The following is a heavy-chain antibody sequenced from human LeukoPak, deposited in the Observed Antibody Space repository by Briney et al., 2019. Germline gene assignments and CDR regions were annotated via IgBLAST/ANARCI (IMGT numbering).Heavy chain of an antibody. J-gene: IGHJ2*01. CDR2: IYYSVST. V-gene: IGHV4-31*03. CDR3: AREPPSPSFWSGYYSYWYFDL. D-gene: IGHD3-3*01. Sequence: IPSQTLSLTCTVSGGSISSGGYYWSWIRQHPAKGLAWIGYIYYSVSTYYNPSLKTRVTISVATSKNQFSLKLSSVPAADTAVYYCAREPPSPSFWSGYYSYWYFDLWGRATLVTVSS. CDR1: GGSISSGGYY.